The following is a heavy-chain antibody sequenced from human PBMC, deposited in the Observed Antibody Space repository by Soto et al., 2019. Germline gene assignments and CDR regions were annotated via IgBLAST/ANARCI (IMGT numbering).Heavy chain of an antibody. CDR1: GFAVSSNY. V-gene: IGHV3-53*02. D-gene: IGHD3-16*01. Sequence: EVQLVETGGGLIQPGGSLRLSCAASGFAVSSNYMSWVRQAPGKGLEWVSVIYSGGSTYYADSVKGRFTISRDNFKNTLYLQMNSLRAEDTAVYYCARDLATSPGYYCYGMDVWGQGTTVTVSS. CDR2: IYSGGST. CDR3: ARDLATSPGYYCYGMDV. J-gene: IGHJ6*02.